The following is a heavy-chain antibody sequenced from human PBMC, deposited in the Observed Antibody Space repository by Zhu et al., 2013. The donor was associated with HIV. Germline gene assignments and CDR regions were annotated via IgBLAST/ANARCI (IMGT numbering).Heavy chain of an antibody. V-gene: IGHV1-2*02. J-gene: IGHJ5*02. Sequence: VQLVQSGAEVKKPGASVKASCKASGYSFSDYYIHWVRQAPGQGLEWMGWISPNSGGTKYAQKFQGRVTMTRDTSINTAYMGLSRLRSDDTAVYYCARGEENTATAIDWFDPWGQGTLVTVSS. CDR1: GYSFSDYY. D-gene: IGHD5-18*01. CDR2: ISPNSGGT. CDR3: ARGEENTATAIDWFDP.